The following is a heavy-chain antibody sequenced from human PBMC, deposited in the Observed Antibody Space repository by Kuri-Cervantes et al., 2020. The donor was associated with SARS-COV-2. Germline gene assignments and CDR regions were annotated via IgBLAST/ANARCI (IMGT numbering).Heavy chain of an antibody. CDR1: GFTFSSYG. D-gene: IGHD4-11*01. V-gene: IGHV3-30*19. CDR2: ISYDGSNK. J-gene: IGHJ3*02. Sequence: GGSLRLSCAASGFTFSSYGMHWVRQAPGKGLEWVAVISYDGSNKYYADSVKGRFTISRDNSKNTLYLQMNSLRAEDTAVYYCARDQDDYSNYHAFDIWGQGTMVTVSS. CDR3: ARDQDDYSNYHAFDI.